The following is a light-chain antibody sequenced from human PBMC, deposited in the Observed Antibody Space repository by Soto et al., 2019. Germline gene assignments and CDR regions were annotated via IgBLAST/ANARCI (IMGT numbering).Light chain of an antibody. V-gene: IGLV2-8*01. CDR1: SRDIGGYDF. CDR2: EVN. Sequence: QSALTQPPSASGSPGQSVTISCTGTSRDIGGYDFVSWYQQHPGKAPQLIMSEVNQRPSGVPDRFSGSKSGNTASLIISGLQSEDEADYYCLAYAGRTTLVFGTGTKLTVL. J-gene: IGLJ1*01. CDR3: LAYAGRTTLV.